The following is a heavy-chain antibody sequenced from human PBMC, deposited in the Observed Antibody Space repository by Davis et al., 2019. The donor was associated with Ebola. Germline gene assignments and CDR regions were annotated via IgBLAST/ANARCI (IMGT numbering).Heavy chain of an antibody. CDR1: GFIFSSSA. Sequence: GESLKISCAASGFIFSSSAMRWVRQAPGKGLDWVSAVSGSGDIIHYADSVKGRFTISRDDSKNTLYLQMNSLRAEDTAVYYCARDSNYRFDFWGQGTLVTVSS. J-gene: IGHJ4*02. D-gene: IGHD4-11*01. V-gene: IGHV3-23*01. CDR2: VSGSGDII. CDR3: ARDSNYRFDF.